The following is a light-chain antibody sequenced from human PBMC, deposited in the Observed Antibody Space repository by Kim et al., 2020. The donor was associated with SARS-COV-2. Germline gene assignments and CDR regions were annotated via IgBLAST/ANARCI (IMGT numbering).Light chain of an antibody. CDR3: NARDNSGYYVV. CDR2: GKN. Sequence: SSELTQDPAVTVALGQTVTITCHGDSLRLYYASWYQQKRGQAPQLVICGKNSRPSGIPDRFSGSSSGNTASLTITGAQAEDEADNYCNARDNSGYYVVFGGGTQLTVL. V-gene: IGLV3-19*01. CDR1: SLRLYY. J-gene: IGLJ2*01.